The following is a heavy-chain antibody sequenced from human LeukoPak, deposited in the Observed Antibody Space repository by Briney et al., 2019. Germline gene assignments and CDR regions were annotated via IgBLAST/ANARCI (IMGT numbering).Heavy chain of an antibody. Sequence: GGSLRLSRAASGFTFSSYWMHWFRQAPGKGPVWVSRINSDGSNTNYADSVQGRFTISRDNAKNTLYLQMNSLRAEDTAVYYCVRGSSGWYGQDYWGQGTLVTVSS. CDR1: GFTFSSYW. J-gene: IGHJ4*02. CDR2: INSDGSNT. V-gene: IGHV3-74*01. D-gene: IGHD6-19*01. CDR3: VRGSSGWYGQDY.